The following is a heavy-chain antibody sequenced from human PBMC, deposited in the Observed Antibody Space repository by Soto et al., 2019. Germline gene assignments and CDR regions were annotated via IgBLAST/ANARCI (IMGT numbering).Heavy chain of an antibody. CDR1: GFMFSSAW. CDR2: IKSKSDGGTT. CDR3: DEGWYDF. D-gene: IGHD2-15*01. Sequence: HLVESGGDLVKPGGSLRLSCAASGFMFSSAWMSWVRQAPGKGLEWVGRIKSKSDGGTTDYATPVKGRFVISRDDSKNPLDMQMTSLKTDDTAVYYCDEGWYDFWGQGTLVAGSS. V-gene: IGHV3-15*01. J-gene: IGHJ4*02.